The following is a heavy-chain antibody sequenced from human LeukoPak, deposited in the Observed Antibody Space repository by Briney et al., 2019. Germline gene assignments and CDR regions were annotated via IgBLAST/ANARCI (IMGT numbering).Heavy chain of an antibody. J-gene: IGHJ3*02. D-gene: IGHD3-22*01. CDR2: IYTSGST. V-gene: IGHV4-4*07. Sequence: SETLPLTCTVSGGSISSYYWSWIRQPAGKGLEWIGRIYTSGSTNYNPSLKSRVTMSVDTSKNQFSLKLSSVTAADTAVYYCAREGELAYYYDSSGYPLNPGGAFDIWGQGTMVTVSS. CDR1: GGSISSYY. CDR3: AREGELAYYYDSSGYPLNPGGAFDI.